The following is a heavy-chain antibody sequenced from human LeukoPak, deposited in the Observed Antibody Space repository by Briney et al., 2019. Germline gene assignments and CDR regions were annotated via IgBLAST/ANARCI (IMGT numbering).Heavy chain of an antibody. Sequence: SVKVSCKASGGTFSNFAFNWLRQAPGQGLEWMGGIIPLFVTANYPQKFRGRPTSTADESKSTAYMALSSLRSEDTAVYSCARDHHAPHSGSFSYSWGQGTLVTVSS. D-gene: IGHD1-26*01. CDR2: IIPLFVTA. J-gene: IGHJ4*02. CDR1: GGTFSNFA. CDR3: ARDHHAPHSGSFSYS. V-gene: IGHV1-69*01.